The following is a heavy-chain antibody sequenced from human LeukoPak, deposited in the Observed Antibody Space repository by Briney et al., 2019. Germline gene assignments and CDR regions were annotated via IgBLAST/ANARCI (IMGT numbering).Heavy chain of an antibody. CDR1: GDSISSSIW. Sequence: SGTLSLTCAVSGDSISSSIWWSWVRQPPGKGLEWIGDIYHSGSTTYNPSLQRRVTISVDTSKNQFSLKLSSVTAADTAVYYCASPGIAVAGPFDYWGQGTLVTVSS. D-gene: IGHD6-19*01. CDR3: ASPGIAVAGPFDY. J-gene: IGHJ4*02. V-gene: IGHV4-4*02. CDR2: IYHSGST.